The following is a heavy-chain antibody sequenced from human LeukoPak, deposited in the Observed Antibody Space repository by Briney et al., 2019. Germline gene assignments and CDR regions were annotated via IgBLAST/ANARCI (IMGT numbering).Heavy chain of an antibody. J-gene: IGHJ6*03. Sequence: SETLSLTCTVSGGSISGYYWSWIRQPPGKGLEWIGYIFYSGSTNYNPPLKSRVTISVDTSRNQFSLKLSSVTAADTAVYYCAKYGMTTITKGGHYYYMDVWGKGTTVTVSS. CDR2: IFYSGST. D-gene: IGHD4-11*01. V-gene: IGHV4-59*01. CDR3: AKYGMTTITKGGHYYYMDV. CDR1: GGSISGYY.